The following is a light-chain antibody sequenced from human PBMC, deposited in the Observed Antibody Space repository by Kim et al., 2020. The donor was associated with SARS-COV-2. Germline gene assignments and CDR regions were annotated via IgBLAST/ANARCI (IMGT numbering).Light chain of an antibody. Sequence: GATGTLTCGSNTGTLTSGQFPDWFQQKPGQAPRALIYNTDYKYSWTPARFSGSLLGGKAALTLSDAQAEDEADYYCLLSYGDTRKIFGGGTQLTVL. J-gene: IGLJ2*01. CDR1: TGTLTSGQF. V-gene: IGLV7-46*01. CDR2: NTD. CDR3: LLSYGDTRKI.